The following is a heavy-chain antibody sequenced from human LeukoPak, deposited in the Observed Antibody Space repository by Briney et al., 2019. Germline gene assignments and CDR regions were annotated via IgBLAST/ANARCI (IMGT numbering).Heavy chain of an antibody. CDR1: GFSFSNFA. CDR3: AKDVYGDYGSLVS. Sequence: GGSLRLSCAASGFSFSNFAMTWVRQAPGRGLEWVSTIRADVGTTNYADSVKGRFTISRDNSKNTVYLQMNSLRAEDTAVYYCAKDVYGDYGSLVSWGQGTLVTVSS. J-gene: IGHJ5*02. D-gene: IGHD4-17*01. CDR2: IRADVGTT. V-gene: IGHV3-23*01.